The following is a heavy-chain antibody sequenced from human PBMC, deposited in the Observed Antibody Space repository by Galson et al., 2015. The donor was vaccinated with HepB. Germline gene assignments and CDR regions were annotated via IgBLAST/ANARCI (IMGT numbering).Heavy chain of an antibody. Sequence: PALVKPTQALALTCTFSGFSLSTDGVGVAWIRQPPGEALEWLTIIYWDDDKRYSPSLKNRLTITKDTSKNQVVLTVTNVDPVDTGTYYCARALRYYLDKTGYYKFDFWGHGTLVTVSS. CDR2: IYWDDDK. D-gene: IGHD3-9*01. J-gene: IGHJ4*01. CDR1: GFSLSTDGVG. V-gene: IGHV2-5*02. CDR3: ARALRYYLDKTGYYKFDF.